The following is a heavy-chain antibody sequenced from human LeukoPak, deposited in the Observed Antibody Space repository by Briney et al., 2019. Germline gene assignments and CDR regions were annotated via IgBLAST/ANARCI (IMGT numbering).Heavy chain of an antibody. J-gene: IGHJ5*02. V-gene: IGHV1-3*01. D-gene: IGHD2-15*01. CDR3: ARRLGYCSGGSCGTGGWFDP. CDR1: GYTFTDYA. Sequence: ASVKVSCKASGYTFTDYALHWVRQVPGQRLDWMGWINAGNGNTKYSQKFQGRVTITRDTSASTAYMELSSPRSEDTAVYYCARRLGYCSGGSCGTGGWFDPWGQGTLVTVSS. CDR2: INAGNGNT.